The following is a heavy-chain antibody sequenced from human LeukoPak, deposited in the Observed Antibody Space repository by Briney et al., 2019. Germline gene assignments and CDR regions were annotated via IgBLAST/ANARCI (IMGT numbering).Heavy chain of an antibody. CDR1: GFTFDDYA. CDR3: AKDMWGSQTPIYYYYGIDV. J-gene: IGHJ6*02. D-gene: IGHD3-16*01. V-gene: IGHV3-9*01. CDR2: ISWNSGSV. Sequence: GGSLRLSCAASGFTFDDYAMHWVRQAPGKGLEWVSGISWNSGSVGSADSVKGRFTISRDNAKNSLYLQMNSLRAEDTALYYCAKDMWGSQTPIYYYYGIDVWGQGTTVTVSS.